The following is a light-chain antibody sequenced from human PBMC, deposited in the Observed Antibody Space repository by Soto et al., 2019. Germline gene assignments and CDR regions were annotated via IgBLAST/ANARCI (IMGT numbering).Light chain of an antibody. CDR3: SSYTSSSTPFYV. CDR2: DVS. CDR1: SSDVGGYNY. Sequence: QSVLTQPASVSGSPGQSITISCTGASSDVGGYNYVSWYQQHPGKAPKPMIYDVSNRPSGVSNRFSGSKSGNTASLTISGLQAEDEADYYCSSYTSSSTPFYVFGTGTKVTVL. V-gene: IGLV2-14*01. J-gene: IGLJ1*01.